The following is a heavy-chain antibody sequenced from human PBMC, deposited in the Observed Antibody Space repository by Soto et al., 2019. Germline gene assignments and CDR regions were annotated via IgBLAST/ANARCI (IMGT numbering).Heavy chain of an antibody. J-gene: IGHJ5*02. Sequence: GGSLRLSCAASGFTVSSNYMSWVRQAPGKGLEWVANIKQDGSEKYYVESVKGRFTISRDNAKNSLYLQMNILRAEDSAVYYCARDSGYSSSWATWFDPLGQGTLVTVSS. D-gene: IGHD6-13*01. CDR3: ARDSGYSSSWATWFDP. CDR2: IKQDGSEK. CDR1: GFTVSSNY. V-gene: IGHV3-7*01.